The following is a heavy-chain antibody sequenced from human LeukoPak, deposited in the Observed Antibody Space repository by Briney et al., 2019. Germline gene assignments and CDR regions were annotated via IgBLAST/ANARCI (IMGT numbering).Heavy chain of an antibody. D-gene: IGHD3-22*01. J-gene: IGHJ4*02. V-gene: IGHV3-23*01. CDR3: AKGTLGITMSK. CDR1: GFTFSSYA. Sequence: GGSLRLSCAASGFTFSSYAMSWVRQAPGKGLEWVSAISGSGGSTYCADSVKGRFTISRDNSKNTLYLQMNSLRAEDTAVYYCAKGTLGITMSKWGQGTLVTVSS. CDR2: ISGSGGST.